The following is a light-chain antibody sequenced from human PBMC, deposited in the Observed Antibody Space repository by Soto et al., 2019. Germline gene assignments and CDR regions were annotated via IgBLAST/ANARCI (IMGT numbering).Light chain of an antibody. CDR3: QQYNNWPQT. CDR2: GAS. Sequence: EIVMTQSPATLSLSPGERATLSCRASQSVSSSLAGYQQKPGQAPRLLIYGASTRATGIPARFSGSGSGTEFTLTISSLQSEDFAVYYCQQYNNWPQTFGQGTKLEIK. J-gene: IGKJ2*01. V-gene: IGKV3-15*01. CDR1: QSVSSS.